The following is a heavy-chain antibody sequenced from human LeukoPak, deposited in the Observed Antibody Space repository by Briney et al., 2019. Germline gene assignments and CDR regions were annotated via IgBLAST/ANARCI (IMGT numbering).Heavy chain of an antibody. CDR3: ARGRFFAGGAFYFGS. Sequence: SETLSLTCTVSGGSVSSDRFYWSWIRQPPGRALEWIGYVYYTGSTDYNPSLKSRASISVDTSKNQFSLKLSSVTAADTAVYYCARGRFFAGGAFYFGSWGEGSLVSVSS. J-gene: IGHJ4*02. D-gene: IGHD3-16*01. V-gene: IGHV4-61*01. CDR1: GGSVSSDRFY. CDR2: VYYTGST.